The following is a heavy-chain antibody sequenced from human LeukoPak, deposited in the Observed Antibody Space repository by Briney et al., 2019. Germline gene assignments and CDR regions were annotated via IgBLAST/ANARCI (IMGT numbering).Heavy chain of an antibody. V-gene: IGHV1-69*05. D-gene: IGHD4-23*01. Sequence: ASVKVSCKASGGTSSSYAISWVRQAPGQWLEWMGGIIPIFGTANYAQKFQGRVTITTDESTSTAYMELSSLRSEDTAVYYCARKGYGGHNWFDPWGQGTLVTVSS. J-gene: IGHJ5*02. CDR3: ARKGYGGHNWFDP. CDR1: GGTSSSYA. CDR2: IIPIFGTA.